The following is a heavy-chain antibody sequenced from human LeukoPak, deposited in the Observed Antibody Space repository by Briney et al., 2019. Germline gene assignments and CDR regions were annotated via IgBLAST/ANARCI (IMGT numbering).Heavy chain of an antibody. D-gene: IGHD3-22*01. CDR3: ARAYLPDYYDSSGYGFDI. V-gene: IGHV3-7*01. CDR2: IKQDGSEQ. CDR1: GFTFSSYW. J-gene: IGHJ3*02. Sequence: GGSLRLSCAASGFTFSSYWMSWVRQAPGKGLEWVANIKQDGSEQYYVDSVKGRCTISRDNAKNSLYLQMNSLRAEDTSVYYCARAYLPDYYDSSGYGFDIWGQGTMVTVSS.